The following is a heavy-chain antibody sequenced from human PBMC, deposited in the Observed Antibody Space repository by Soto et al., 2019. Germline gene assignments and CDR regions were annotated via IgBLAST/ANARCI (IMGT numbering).Heavy chain of an antibody. V-gene: IGHV3-48*02. CDR3: ARDRPYSSGWYVFQH. CDR1: LFTFSSYS. Sequence: LSLSFAASLFTFSSYSMNLVRQAPVKGLEWVPYISSSSSTIYYADSVKGRFTISRDNAKNSLYLQMNSLRDEDTAVYYCARDRPYSSGWYVFQHWGQGTLVTVSS. J-gene: IGHJ1*01. CDR2: ISSSSSTI. D-gene: IGHD6-19*01.